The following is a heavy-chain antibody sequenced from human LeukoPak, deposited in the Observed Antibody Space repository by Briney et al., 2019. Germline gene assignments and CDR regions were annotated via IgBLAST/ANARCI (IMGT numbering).Heavy chain of an antibody. D-gene: IGHD3-9*01. CDR2: INHSGST. CDR1: GGSFSGYY. Sequence: PSETLSLTCAVYGGSFSGYYWSWIRQPPGKGLEWIGEINHSGSTNYNPSLKSRVTISVDTSKNQFSLKLSSVTAADTAVYYCARRVLRYFGWPPDGMDVWGQGTTVTVSS. CDR3: ARRVLRYFGWPPDGMDV. J-gene: IGHJ6*02. V-gene: IGHV4-34*01.